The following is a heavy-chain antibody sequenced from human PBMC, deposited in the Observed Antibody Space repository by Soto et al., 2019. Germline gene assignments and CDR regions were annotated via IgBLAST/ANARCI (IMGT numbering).Heavy chain of an antibody. J-gene: IGHJ2*01. CDR2: ISGSGGST. Sequence: EVQLLESGGGLVQPGGSLRLSCAASGFTFSSYAMSWVRQAPGKGLEWVSAISGSGGSTYYADSVKGRFTIPRDNSKNTLYLQMNSLRAEDTAVYYCAKVGPVEQLVGTSWYFDLWGRGTLVTVSS. CDR3: AKVGPVEQLVGTSWYFDL. D-gene: IGHD6-6*01. V-gene: IGHV3-23*01. CDR1: GFTFSSYA.